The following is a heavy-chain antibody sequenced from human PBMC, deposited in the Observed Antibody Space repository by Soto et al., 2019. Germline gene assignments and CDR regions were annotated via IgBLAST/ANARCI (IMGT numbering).Heavy chain of an antibody. CDR3: ARRLGTTGTTYGMDV. CDR2: INHSGST. D-gene: IGHD1-1*01. CDR1: GGSIGSGGYY. J-gene: IGHJ6*02. V-gene: IGHV4-39*07. Sequence: SETLSLTCTVSGGSIGSGGYYWSWIRQHPGKGLEWIGEINHSGSTNYNPSLKSRVTISVDTSKNQFSLKLSSVTAADTAVYYCARRLGTTGTTYGMDVWGQGTTVTVSS.